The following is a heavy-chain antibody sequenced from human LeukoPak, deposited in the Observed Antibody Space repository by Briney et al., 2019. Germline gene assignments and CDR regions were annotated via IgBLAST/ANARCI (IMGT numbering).Heavy chain of an antibody. J-gene: IGHJ4*02. V-gene: IGHV1-2*04. CDR1: GYTFTGYY. D-gene: IGHD4-23*01. CDR3: ARGNSIDY. Sequence: GASVKVSCKTSGYTFTGYYMHWVRQAPGQGLEWMGWINPNTGGTNYAQKFQGWVTMTRDTSINTAYMELSRLRSDDTAVYYCARGNSIDYWGQGTLVIVSS. CDR2: INPNTGGT.